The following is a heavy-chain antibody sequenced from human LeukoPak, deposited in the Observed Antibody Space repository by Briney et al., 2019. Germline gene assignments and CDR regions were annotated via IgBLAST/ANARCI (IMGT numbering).Heavy chain of an antibody. CDR1: GGTFSSYA. J-gene: IGHJ4*02. CDR3: ARDRVTTGESFDY. V-gene: IGHV1-69*13. CDR2: IIPIFGTA. Sequence: ASVKVSCKASGGTFSSYANSWVRQAPGQGLEWMGGIIPIFGTANYAQKFQGRVTITADESTSTAYMELSSLRSEDTAVYYCARDRVTTGESFDYWGQGTLVTVSS. D-gene: IGHD4-11*01.